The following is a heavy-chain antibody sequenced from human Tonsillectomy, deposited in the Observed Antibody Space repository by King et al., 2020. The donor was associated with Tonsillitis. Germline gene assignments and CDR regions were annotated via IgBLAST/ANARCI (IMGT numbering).Heavy chain of an antibody. D-gene: IGHD4-17*01. CDR1: EITFSSYW. CDR3: VRAPNDDFIY. CDR2: IKPDGSEK. J-gene: IGHJ4*02. Sequence: EVQLQESGGGLVQPGGSLRLSCAGSEITFSSYWMSWVRQAPGKGLEWVANIKPDGSEKYYVDSVTGRFTISRDNAKNSLYLQMNSLRVEDTAVYYCVRAPNDDFIYWGQGTLVTVSS. V-gene: IGHV3-7*03.